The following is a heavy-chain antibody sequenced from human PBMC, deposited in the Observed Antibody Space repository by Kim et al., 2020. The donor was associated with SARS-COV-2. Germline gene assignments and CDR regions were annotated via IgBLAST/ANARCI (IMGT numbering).Heavy chain of an antibody. D-gene: IGHD2-2*02. J-gene: IGHJ4*02. CDR1: GFTFSGYA. Sequence: GGSLRLSCGASGFTFSGYAMHWVRQAPGKGLEWVALISFDGDNNYYADSVKGRFTISRDNSKNTLYLEMISLRAEDTAVYYCVSDRIGYTGGFDDWGQGT. V-gene: IGHV3-30-3*01. CDR2: ISFDGDNN. CDR3: VSDRIGYTGGFDD.